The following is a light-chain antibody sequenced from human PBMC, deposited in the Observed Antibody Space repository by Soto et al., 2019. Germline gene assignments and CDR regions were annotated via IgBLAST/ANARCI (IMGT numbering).Light chain of an antibody. CDR1: QIGNTNY. Sequence: EMVLTQSPGTLSLSPGERATLHCRASQIGNTNYLAWYQQRPGQPPRLLIYSVFTRANGTPDRFSGSGSGTAFTHTISSLTPEDSAINYGHHYGHPACTFGQGTRVEIK. J-gene: IGKJ1*01. CDR3: HHYGHPACT. CDR2: SVF. V-gene: IGKV3-20*01.